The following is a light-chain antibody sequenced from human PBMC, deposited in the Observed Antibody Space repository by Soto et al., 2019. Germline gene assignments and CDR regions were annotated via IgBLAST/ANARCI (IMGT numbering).Light chain of an antibody. J-gene: IGKJ4*01. V-gene: IGKV3-11*01. CDR2: DAS. Sequence: EIVLTQSPATLSLSPGERATLSCRASQSISSYLAWYQQKPGQAPRLLIYDASNRATGIPARFRGSGSGTDFTITISCLEPDDFAVYYCQQRSDCPSTCGGGNKVPIK. CDR1: QSISSY. CDR3: QQRSDCPST.